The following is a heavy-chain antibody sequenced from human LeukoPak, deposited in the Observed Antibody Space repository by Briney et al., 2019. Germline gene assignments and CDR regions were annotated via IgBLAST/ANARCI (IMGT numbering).Heavy chain of an antibody. D-gene: IGHD3-10*01. Sequence: GGSLRLSCAASGFTFSSYSMNWVRQAPGKGLEWVSYISSSSSTIYYADSVKGRFTISRDNAKNSLYLQMNSLRAEDTAVYYCAGRSYAAYWGQGTLVTVSS. CDR2: ISSSSSTI. CDR3: AGRSYAAY. J-gene: IGHJ4*02. CDR1: GFTFSSYS. V-gene: IGHV3-48*04.